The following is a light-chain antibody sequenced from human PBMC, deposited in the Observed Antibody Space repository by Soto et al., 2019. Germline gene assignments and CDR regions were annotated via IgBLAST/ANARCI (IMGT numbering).Light chain of an antibody. Sequence: DIPMTQSPSSLSASLGASVTITCQASQNINNYLNWSQQKPGRAPKLLIYDASNLEAGVPSRSRGSGSGTDFTFTISRLQPEDIATYDCQQYENLPTFGQGTRLEIK. V-gene: IGKV1-33*01. J-gene: IGKJ5*01. CDR2: DAS. CDR3: QQYENLPT. CDR1: QNINNY.